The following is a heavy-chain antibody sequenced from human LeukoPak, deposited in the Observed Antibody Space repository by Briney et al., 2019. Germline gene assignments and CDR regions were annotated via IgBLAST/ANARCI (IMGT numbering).Heavy chain of an antibody. D-gene: IGHD5-12*01. Sequence: AGGSLRLSCAASGFTFSNAWMSWVRQAPGKGLEWVGRIKSKTDGGTTDYAAPVEGRFTISRDDSKNTLYLQMNSLKTEDTAVYYCTGSRRLRPGDYWGQGTLVTVSS. CDR1: GFTFSNAW. CDR2: IKSKTDGGTT. J-gene: IGHJ4*02. V-gene: IGHV3-15*01. CDR3: TGSRRLRPGDY.